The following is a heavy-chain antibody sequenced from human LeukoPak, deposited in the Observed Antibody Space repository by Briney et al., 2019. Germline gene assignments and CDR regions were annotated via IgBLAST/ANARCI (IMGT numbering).Heavy chain of an antibody. J-gene: IGHJ3*02. CDR3: ARGASYYYDSSGYFGAFDI. CDR1: GGSFSGYY. V-gene: IGHV4-34*01. CDR2: INHSGST. D-gene: IGHD3-22*01. Sequence: PSETLSLTCAVYGGSFSGYYWSWIRQPPGKGLGWIGEINHSGSTNYNPSLKSRVTISVDTSKNQFSLKLSSVTAADTAVYYCARGASYYYDSSGYFGAFDIWGQGTMVTVSS.